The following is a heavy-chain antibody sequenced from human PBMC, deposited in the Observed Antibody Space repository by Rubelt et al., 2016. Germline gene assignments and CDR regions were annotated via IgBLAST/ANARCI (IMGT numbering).Heavy chain of an antibody. CDR3: ATSKFSSNWFAY. Sequence: QVQLQESGPGLVKPSETLSLTCTVSGGSISSYYWSWIRQPPGKGLEWIAYMYYSGSTSYNPSLKSRVTISVDTSKNQFSLKLSSVTAADTAMYYCATSKFSSNWFAYWGQGTLVTVAS. J-gene: IGHJ4*02. D-gene: IGHD6-13*01. V-gene: IGHV4-59*01. CDR2: MYYSGST. CDR1: GGSISSYY.